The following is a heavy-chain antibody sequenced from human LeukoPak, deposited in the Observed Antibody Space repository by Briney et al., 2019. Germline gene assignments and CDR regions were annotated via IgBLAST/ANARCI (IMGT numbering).Heavy chain of an antibody. CDR3: AKDYSSSSDYFDF. CDR2: ISYDGSNK. V-gene: IGHV3-30*18. Sequence: PGGSLRLSCAVSGFTFGSYWMSWVRQAPGKGLEWVAFISYDGSNKYYADSVKGRFTISRDNSKNTLYLEMNSLRPEDTALYCCAKDYSSSSDYFDFWGQGTLVTVSS. CDR1: GFTFGSYW. J-gene: IGHJ4*02. D-gene: IGHD6-13*01.